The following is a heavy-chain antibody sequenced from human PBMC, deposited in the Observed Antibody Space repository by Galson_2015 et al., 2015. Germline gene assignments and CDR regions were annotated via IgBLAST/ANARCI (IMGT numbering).Heavy chain of an antibody. D-gene: IGHD3-10*01. CDR2: ISNSGTS. J-gene: IGHJ5*02. CDR3: AGFYGSGSHTWFDP. CDR1: GGSFSNYY. Sequence: SETLSLTCSVSGGSFSNYYWSWIRQPPGKGLEWLGHISNSGTSNYNPSLKSRAPISLDTSKNQFSLKLSSVTAADTAVYFCAGFYGSGSHTWFDPWGQGTLVTVSS. V-gene: IGHV4-4*08.